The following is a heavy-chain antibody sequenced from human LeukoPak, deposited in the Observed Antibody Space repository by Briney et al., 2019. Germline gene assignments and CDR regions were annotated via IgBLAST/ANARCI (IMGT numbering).Heavy chain of an antibody. Sequence: PSETLSLTCNVSGGSISSSTYYWGWIRQPPGKGLEWIGSVYYSGTAYYNPSLKSRVTISFDTSKNQFSLKVSSVTAADTAVYYCARTLKGSVTPREYYSDYWGQGTLVTVSS. V-gene: IGHV4-39*01. D-gene: IGHD1-26*01. CDR2: VYYSGTA. CDR1: GGSISSSTYY. CDR3: ARTLKGSVTPREYYSDY. J-gene: IGHJ4*02.